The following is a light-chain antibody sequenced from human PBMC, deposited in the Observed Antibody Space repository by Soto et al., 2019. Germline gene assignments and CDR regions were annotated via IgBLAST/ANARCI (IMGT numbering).Light chain of an antibody. Sequence: SPSFLSASVGDSLIITCRASQGIRNDLDWYQQKPGKAPKLLIYVASNLQSGVPSRFSGSGSGTEFTLTINSLQPEDFATYYCLQHYNYPWTLGQGTKVDNK. CDR3: LQHYNYPWT. J-gene: IGKJ1*01. CDR1: QGIRND. CDR2: VAS. V-gene: IGKV1-6*01.